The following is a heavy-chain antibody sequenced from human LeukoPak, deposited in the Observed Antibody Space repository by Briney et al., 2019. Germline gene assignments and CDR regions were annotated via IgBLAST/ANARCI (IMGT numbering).Heavy chain of an antibody. CDR1: GFTFNNFG. CDR2: IGYDESKK. D-gene: IGHD2-8*01. J-gene: IGHJ4*02. CDR3: AKAKYCTNGVCPVFDY. V-gene: IGHV3-30*02. Sequence: PGGSLRLSCEASGFTFNNFGMHWVRQAPGKGLEWVAFIGYDESKKYYADSVKGRFTISRDNSKNTLYLQMNSLRAEDTAVYYCAKAKYCTNGVCPVFDYWGQGTLVTVSS.